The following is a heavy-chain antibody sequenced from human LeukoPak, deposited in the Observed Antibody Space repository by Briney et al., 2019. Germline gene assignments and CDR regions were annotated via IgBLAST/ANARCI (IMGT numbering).Heavy chain of an antibody. J-gene: IGHJ4*02. D-gene: IGHD3-10*01. CDR1: GFTFSSYS. V-gene: IGHV3-21*01. Sequence: PGGSLRLSCAASGFTFSSYSMNWVRQAPGKGLEWVSSISSSSSYIYYADSVKGRFTISRDNAKNSLYLQMISLRAEDTAVYYCAREYGSGSYYEDYWGQGTLVTVSS. CDR3: AREYGSGSYYEDY. CDR2: ISSSSSYI.